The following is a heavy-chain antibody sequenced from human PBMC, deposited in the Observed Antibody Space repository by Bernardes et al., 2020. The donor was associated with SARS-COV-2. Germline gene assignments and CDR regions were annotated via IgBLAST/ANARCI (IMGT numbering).Heavy chain of an antibody. CDR2: ISAYNGNT. CDR3: AREWSYYDILTGYYPDATFDY. CDR1: GYTFTSYG. V-gene: IGHV1-18*01. Sequence: KVSCKASGYTFTSYGISWVRQAPGQGLEWMGWISAYNGNTNYAQKLQGRVTMTTDISTSTAYMELRSLRSDDTAVYYCAREWSYYDILTGYYPDATFDYWGQGTLVTVSS. J-gene: IGHJ4*02. D-gene: IGHD3-9*01.